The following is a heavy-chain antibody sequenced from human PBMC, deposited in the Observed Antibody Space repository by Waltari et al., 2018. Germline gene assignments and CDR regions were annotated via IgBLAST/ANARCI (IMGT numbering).Heavy chain of an antibody. CDR2: INHSERT. Sequence: QVQLQQWGAGLLKPSETLSLTCAVYGGSFSGYYWSWIRQPPGKGLEWIGEINHSERTNSNPALKSRVTISVDTSKNQFSLKLSSVTAADTAGYYCARNPHDTMVRGLNYGMDVWGQGTTVTVSS. CDR1: GGSFSGYY. V-gene: IGHV4-34*01. J-gene: IGHJ6*02. CDR3: ARNPHDTMVRGLNYGMDV. D-gene: IGHD3-10*01.